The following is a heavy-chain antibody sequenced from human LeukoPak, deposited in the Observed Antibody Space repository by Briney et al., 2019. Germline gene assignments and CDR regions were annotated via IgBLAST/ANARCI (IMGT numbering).Heavy chain of an antibody. V-gene: IGHV1-69*06. Sequence: SVKVSCKASGGTFSSSAFSWVRQAPGQGLEWMGGIIPIFGTTNYAQNFQGRVTITADTSTSTAYMQLSSLRSEDTAVYYCALSETPTVTPLDFWGQGTLVTVSS. CDR3: ALSETPTVTPLDF. J-gene: IGHJ4*02. CDR2: IIPIFGTT. CDR1: GGTFSSSA. D-gene: IGHD4-17*01.